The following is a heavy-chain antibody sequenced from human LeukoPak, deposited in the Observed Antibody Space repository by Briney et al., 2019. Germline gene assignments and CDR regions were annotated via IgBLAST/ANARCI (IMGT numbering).Heavy chain of an antibody. V-gene: IGHV5-51*01. CDR1: GYSFARNW. D-gene: IGHD2-21*01. CDR3: ARHVRDTSDSSRRFDY. Sequence: GESLQISCKGSGYSFARNWVGWIRQMPGKGLEWMGIINPVDFDTRYSPSFQGQVTMSADRSISTAYLQWSSLKASDSATYYCARHVRDTSDSSRRFDYWGQGSLVTVSS. J-gene: IGHJ4*02. CDR2: INPVDFDT.